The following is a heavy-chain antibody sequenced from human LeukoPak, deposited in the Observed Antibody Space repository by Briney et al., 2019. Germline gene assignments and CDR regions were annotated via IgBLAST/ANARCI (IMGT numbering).Heavy chain of an antibody. CDR1: GFTFKSFS. D-gene: IGHD3-22*01. CDR2: ISSNSGIK. J-gene: IGHJ5*02. V-gene: IGHV3-48*01. CDR3: ARRDCDSIKCRGSNWFDP. Sequence: GSLRLSCGGSGFTFKSFSMHWVRQAPGKGLEWVSDISSNSGIKSYADSVKGRFTISRDNAKNSLYLQMNSLRAEDTAVYYCARRDCDSIKCRGSNWFDPWGQGTLVSVSS.